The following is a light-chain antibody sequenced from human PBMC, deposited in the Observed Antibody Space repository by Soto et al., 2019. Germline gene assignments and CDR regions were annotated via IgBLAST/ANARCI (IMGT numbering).Light chain of an antibody. V-gene: IGKV3-15*01. CDR1: QSVSSN. CDR3: QQYNDWPLT. CDR2: GAS. Sequence: EIVMTQSPATLSVSPGERATLSCRASQSVSSNLAWYQQKPGQAPRILIYGASTRATGLPDRISGSGSGTEFTLAISSLQSADVALYCCQQYNDWPLTFGGGTKVEIK. J-gene: IGKJ4*01.